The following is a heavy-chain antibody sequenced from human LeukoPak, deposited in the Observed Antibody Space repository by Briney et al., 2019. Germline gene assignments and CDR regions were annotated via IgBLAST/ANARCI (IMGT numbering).Heavy chain of an antibody. CDR2: ISYSGST. CDR3: ARAPNWNYFDD. Sequence: PSETLSLTCTVSGASITRYFWSWIRQPPGKGLEWIGYISYSGSTNYNPSLQSRVTMSLDTSKNQFSLNLNSVTAADTAVYFCARAPNWNYFDDWGQGTLVTVSS. CDR1: GASITRYF. V-gene: IGHV4-59*01. J-gene: IGHJ4*02. D-gene: IGHD1-20*01.